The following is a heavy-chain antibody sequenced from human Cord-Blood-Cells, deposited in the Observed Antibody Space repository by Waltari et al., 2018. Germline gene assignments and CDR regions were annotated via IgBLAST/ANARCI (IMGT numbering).Heavy chain of an antibody. CDR3: ATGAEEAGGEYYFDY. D-gene: IGHD3-16*01. CDR1: GGSFSGYY. Sequence: QVQLQQWGAGLLKPSETLSPTCAVYGGSFSGYYWRWIRQPPGKGLEWIGQMNHRGSANYKPSLKSRVTISVDTSKNQFSLKLSSVTAADTAVYYCATGAEEAGGEYYFDYWGQGTLVTVSS. V-gene: IGHV4-34*01. J-gene: IGHJ4*02. CDR2: MNHRGSA.